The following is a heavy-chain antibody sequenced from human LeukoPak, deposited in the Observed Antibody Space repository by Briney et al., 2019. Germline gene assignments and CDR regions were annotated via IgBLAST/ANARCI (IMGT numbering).Heavy chain of an antibody. CDR1: GFTFSSYG. D-gene: IGHD6-13*01. CDR3: ASGSIAAGYGDY. Sequence: PGGSLRLSCAASGFTFSSYGMHWVRQPPGKGLEWVAVIWYDGSNKYYADSVKGRFTISRDNSKNTLYLQMNSLRAEDTAVYYCASGSIAAGYGDYWGQGTLVTVSS. CDR2: IWYDGSNK. J-gene: IGHJ4*02. V-gene: IGHV3-33*01.